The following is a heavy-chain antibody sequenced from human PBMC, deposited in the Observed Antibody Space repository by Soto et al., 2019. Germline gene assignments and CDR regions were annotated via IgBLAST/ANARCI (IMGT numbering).Heavy chain of an antibody. D-gene: IGHD6-25*01. CDR2: ISAYNGNT. CDR1: GYTFTSYG. J-gene: IGHJ6*02. CDR3: AREPGGLGQQPLNYYYYCGMDV. V-gene: IGHV1-18*04. Sequence: QVQLVQSGAEVKKPGASVKVSCKASGYTFTSYGIRWVRQAPGQGLEWMGWISAYNGNTNYAQKLQGRVTMTTDTPTSTAYMELRSLRSDDTALHYCAREPGGLGQQPLNYYYYCGMDVWGQGTTVTVS.